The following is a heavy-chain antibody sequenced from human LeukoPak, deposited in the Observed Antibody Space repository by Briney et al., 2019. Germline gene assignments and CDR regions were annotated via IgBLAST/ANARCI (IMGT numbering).Heavy chain of an antibody. CDR1: GYTLTELS. Sequence: GASVKVSCKASGYTLTELSMHWVRQAPGKGLEWMGGFDPEDGETIYAQKLQGRVTMTTDTSTSTAYMELRSLRSDDTAVYYCARDLRQFIGDGYNIDAFDIWGQGTMVTVSS. J-gene: IGHJ3*02. D-gene: IGHD5-24*01. V-gene: IGHV1-24*01. CDR2: FDPEDGET. CDR3: ARDLRQFIGDGYNIDAFDI.